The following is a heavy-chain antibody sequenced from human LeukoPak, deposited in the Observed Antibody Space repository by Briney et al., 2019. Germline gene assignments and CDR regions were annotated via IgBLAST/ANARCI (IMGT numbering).Heavy chain of an antibody. CDR1: GGSFSGYY. D-gene: IGHD3-3*01. J-gene: IGHJ4*02. Sequence: PSETLSLTCAVYGGSFSGYYWSWIRQPPGKGLEWIGEINHSGSTNYNPSLKSRVTISVDTSKNQFSLRLSSVTAADTAVYYCARGHFAIFGVGSFDYWGQGTLVTVSS. V-gene: IGHV4-34*01. CDR2: INHSGST. CDR3: ARGHFAIFGVGSFDY.